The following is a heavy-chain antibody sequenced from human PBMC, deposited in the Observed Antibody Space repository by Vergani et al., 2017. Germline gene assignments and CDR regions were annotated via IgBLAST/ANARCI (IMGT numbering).Heavy chain of an antibody. CDR2: INTNTGNP. CDR3: ARLPLGYCSSTSCPLDY. D-gene: IGHD2-2*01. CDR1: GYTFTSYA. Sequence: QVQLVQSGAEVKKPGASVKVSCKASGYTFTSYAMNWVRQAPGQGLEWMGWINTNTGNPTYAQGFTGRFVFSLDTSVSTAYLQISSLKAEDTAVYYCARLPLGYCSSTSCPLDYWGQGTLVTVSS. V-gene: IGHV7-4-1*02. J-gene: IGHJ4*02.